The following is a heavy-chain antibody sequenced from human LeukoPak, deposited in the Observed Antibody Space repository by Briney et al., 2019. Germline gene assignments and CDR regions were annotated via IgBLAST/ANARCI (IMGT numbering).Heavy chain of an antibody. CDR3: ARNNRYYYDSSAYYYDWFDP. CDR1: GYTFTSYG. J-gene: IGHJ5*02. D-gene: IGHD3-22*01. CDR2: MNPNSGNT. V-gene: IGHV1-8*02. Sequence: ASVKVSCKASGYTFTSYGISWVRQATGQGLEWMGWMNPNSGNTGYAQKFQGRVTMTRNTSISTAYMELSSLRSEDTAVYYCARNNRYYYDSSAYYYDWFDPWGQGTLVTVSS.